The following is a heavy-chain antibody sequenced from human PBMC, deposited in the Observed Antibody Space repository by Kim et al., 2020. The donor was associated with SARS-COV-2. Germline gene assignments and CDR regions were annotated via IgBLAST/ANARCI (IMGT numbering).Heavy chain of an antibody. Sequence: GGSLRLSCAASGFTFSNAWMSWVRQAPGKGLEWVGRIKSKTDGGTTDYAAPVKGRFTIARDDSKNTLYLQMNSPKTEDTAVYYCTGGSGYDLGVDYWGQGTLVTVSS. CDR1: GFTFSNAW. D-gene: IGHD5-12*01. J-gene: IGHJ4*02. CDR2: IKSKTDGGTT. V-gene: IGHV3-15*01. CDR3: TGGSGYDLGVDY.